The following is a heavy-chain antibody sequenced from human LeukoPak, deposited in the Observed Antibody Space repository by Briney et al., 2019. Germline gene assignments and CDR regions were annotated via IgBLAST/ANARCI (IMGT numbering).Heavy chain of an antibody. CDR1: GFTFSDYY. CDR3: AKGGGGYDILTGYYGNFDY. CDR2: ISSSGSTI. V-gene: IGHV3-11*01. Sequence: GGSLRLSCAASGFTFSDYYMSWIRQAPGKGLEWVSYISSSGSTIYYADSVKGRFTISRDNYKNTLYLQMNSLRAEDTAVYYCAKGGGGYDILTGYYGNFDYWGQGTLVTVSS. D-gene: IGHD3-9*01. J-gene: IGHJ4*02.